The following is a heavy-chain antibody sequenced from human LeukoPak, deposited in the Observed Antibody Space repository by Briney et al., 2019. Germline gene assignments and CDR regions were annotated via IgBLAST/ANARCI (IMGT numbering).Heavy chain of an antibody. D-gene: IGHD1-26*01. CDR3: ARDPLTGSYGVNWLDP. Sequence: KPGGSLRLSCAASGFTFSDYYMSWIRQAPGKGLEWVSYISSSGSTIYYADSVKGRFAISRDNSKNTVYLQMNSLRVEDTAIYYCARDPLTGSYGVNWLDPWGQGTLVAVSS. J-gene: IGHJ5*02. CDR1: GFTFSDYY. CDR2: ISSSGSTI. V-gene: IGHV3-11*04.